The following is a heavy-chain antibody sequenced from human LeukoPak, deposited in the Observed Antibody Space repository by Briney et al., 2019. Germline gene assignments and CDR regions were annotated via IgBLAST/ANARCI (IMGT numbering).Heavy chain of an antibody. V-gene: IGHV3-30-3*01. J-gene: IGHJ4*02. D-gene: IGHD1-7*01. Sequence: GGSLRLSCAASGFTFSSYAMHWVRQAPGKGLEWVAVISYDGSNKYYADSVKGRFTISRDNSKNTLYLQMNSLRAEDTAVYYCARGGLELDYWGQGTLVTVSS. CDR3: ARGGLELDY. CDR1: GFTFSSYA. CDR2: ISYDGSNK.